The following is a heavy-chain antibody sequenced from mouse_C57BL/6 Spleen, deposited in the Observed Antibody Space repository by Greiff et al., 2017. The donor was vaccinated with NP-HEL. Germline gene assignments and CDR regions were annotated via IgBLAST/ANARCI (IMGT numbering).Heavy chain of an antibody. CDR1: GFTFSDYG. CDR2: ISSGSSTI. V-gene: IGHV5-17*01. Sequence: EVHLVESGGGLVKPGGSLKLSCAASGFTFSDYGMHWVRQAPEKGLEWVAYISSGSSTIYYADTVKGRFTISRDNAKNTLFLQMTSLRSEDTAMYYCARGSRNYYAMDYWGQGTSVTVSS. D-gene: IGHD1-1*01. CDR3: ARGSRNYYAMDY. J-gene: IGHJ4*01.